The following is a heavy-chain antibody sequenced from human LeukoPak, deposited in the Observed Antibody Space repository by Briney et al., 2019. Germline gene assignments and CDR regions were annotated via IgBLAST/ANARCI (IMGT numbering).Heavy chain of an antibody. Sequence: ASVKVSCKASGYTFTGYYMHWVRQAPGQGLEWMGWINPNSGGTNYAQKFQGRVTMTRDTSISTAYMELSRLRSDDTAVYYCARVAKSNYHDSSGYYNHNWFDPWGQGTLVTVSS. J-gene: IGHJ5*02. CDR2: INPNSGGT. V-gene: IGHV1-2*02. CDR1: GYTFTGYY. D-gene: IGHD3-22*01. CDR3: ARVAKSNYHDSSGYYNHNWFDP.